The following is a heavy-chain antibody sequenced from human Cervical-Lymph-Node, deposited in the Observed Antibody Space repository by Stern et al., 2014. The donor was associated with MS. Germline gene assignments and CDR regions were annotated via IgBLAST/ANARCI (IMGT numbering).Heavy chain of an antibody. V-gene: IGHV3-11*01. Sequence: VHLVESGGGLVKPGGSLRLSCAASGFTFRDYYMSWIRQAPGKGFEWVAYISRSGGAIYYADSVMGRFTMSRDNAKNTLSLHMNSLSAEDMAVYYCARFPRYYDTSGHHPKDAFDIWGQGTMVTVSS. D-gene: IGHD3-22*01. CDR3: ARFPRYYDTSGHHPKDAFDI. CDR2: ISRSGGAI. J-gene: IGHJ3*02. CDR1: GFTFRDYY.